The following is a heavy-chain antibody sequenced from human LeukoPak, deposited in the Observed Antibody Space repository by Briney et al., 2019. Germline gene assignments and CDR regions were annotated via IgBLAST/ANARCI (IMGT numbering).Heavy chain of an antibody. CDR2: ISAYNGNT. CDR3: ARDRGSGWYFDY. CDR1: GYTFTSYG. D-gene: IGHD6-19*01. J-gene: IGHJ4*02. Sequence: ASVKVSCKASGYTFTSYGISWVRQAPGQGLEWMGWISAYNGNTTYAQKLQGRVTITTDTSTSTASMELRSLRSDDTAVYSCARDRGSGWYFDYWGQGTLVTVSS. V-gene: IGHV1-18*01.